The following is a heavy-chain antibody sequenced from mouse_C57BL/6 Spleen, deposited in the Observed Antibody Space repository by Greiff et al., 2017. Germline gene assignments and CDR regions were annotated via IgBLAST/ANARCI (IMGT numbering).Heavy chain of an antibody. V-gene: IGHV1-64*01. J-gene: IGHJ1*03. D-gene: IGHD1-1*01. CDR1: GYTFTSYW. Sequence: QVQLQQSGAELVKPGASVKLSCKASGYTFTSYWMHWVKQRPGQGLEWIGMIHPNSGSTNYNEKFKSKATLTVDKSSSTAYMQLSSLTSEDSAVYYCARGHYGSYWYFDVWGTGTTVTVSS. CDR2: IHPNSGST. CDR3: ARGHYGSYWYFDV.